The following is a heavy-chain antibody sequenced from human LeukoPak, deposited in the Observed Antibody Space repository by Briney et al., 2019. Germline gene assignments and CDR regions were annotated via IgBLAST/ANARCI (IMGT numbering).Heavy chain of an antibody. CDR2: SDPEDGET. CDR1: GSTLSDLS. CDR3: VTDRARLFWYFDV. Sequence: ASVKVSCKVSGSTLSDLSIHWVRQAPGKGLEYVGGSDPEDGETFHAQNFQGRITMTEDTSIDTAYMELSSLRSEDTAVYYCVTDRARLFWYFDVRGRGTLVTVSS. D-gene: IGHD6-6*01. J-gene: IGHJ2*01. V-gene: IGHV1-24*01.